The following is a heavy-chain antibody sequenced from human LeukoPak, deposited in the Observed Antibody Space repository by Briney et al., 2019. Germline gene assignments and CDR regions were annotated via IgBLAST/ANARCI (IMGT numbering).Heavy chain of an antibody. CDR1: GFTFSTYA. V-gene: IGHV3-30-3*01. CDR3: ARGKEELRDGGYVGGALGY. D-gene: IGHD5-12*01. CDR2: ISYDGSNK. J-gene: IGHJ4*02. Sequence: GGSLRLSCAASGFTFSTYAMHWVRQAPGKGLEWVAVISYDGSNKYYADSVKGRFTISRDNSKNTLYLQMNSLRAEDTAVYYCARGKEELRDGGYVGGALGYWGQGTLVTVSS.